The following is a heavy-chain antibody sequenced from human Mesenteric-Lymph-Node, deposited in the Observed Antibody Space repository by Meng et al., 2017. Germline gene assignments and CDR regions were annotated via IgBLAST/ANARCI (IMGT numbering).Heavy chain of an antibody. V-gene: IGHV3-23*01. CDR1: GFTFSSYS. D-gene: IGHD6-19*01. J-gene: IGHJ6*02. Sequence: GESLKISCAASGFTFSSYSMNWVRQAPGKGLEWVSAISGSGGSTYYADSVKGRFTISRDNSKNTLYLQMNSLRAEDTAVYYCVSSGWPIYYYYGMDVWGQGTTVTVSS. CDR2: ISGSGGST. CDR3: VSSGWPIYYYYGMDV.